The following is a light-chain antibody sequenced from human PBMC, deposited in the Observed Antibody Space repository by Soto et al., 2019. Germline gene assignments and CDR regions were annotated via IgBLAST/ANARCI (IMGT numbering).Light chain of an antibody. CDR1: QSVSSSY. CDR3: QQYGSSPT. Sequence: EIVLTQSPGTLSLSPGERATLSCRSSQSVSSSYLAWYPQKPGQAPRLLIYGASSRATGIPDRFSGSGSGTDFTLTISRLEPEDFAVYYCQQYGSSPTCGGGTKVEIK. CDR2: GAS. V-gene: IGKV3-20*01. J-gene: IGKJ4*01.